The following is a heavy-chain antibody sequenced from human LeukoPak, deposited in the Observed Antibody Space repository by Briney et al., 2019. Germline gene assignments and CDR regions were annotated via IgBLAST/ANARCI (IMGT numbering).Heavy chain of an antibody. CDR3: AKDSLGYCSSTSCYGIDY. CDR2: ISYDGSNK. CDR1: GFTFSSYG. D-gene: IGHD2-2*01. Sequence: PGGSLRLSCAASGFTFSSYGMHWVRQAPGKGLEWVAVISYDGSNKYYADSVKGRFTISRDNSKNTLYLQMNSLRAEDTAVYYRAKDSLGYCSSTSCYGIDYWGQRTLVTVSS. J-gene: IGHJ4*02. V-gene: IGHV3-30*18.